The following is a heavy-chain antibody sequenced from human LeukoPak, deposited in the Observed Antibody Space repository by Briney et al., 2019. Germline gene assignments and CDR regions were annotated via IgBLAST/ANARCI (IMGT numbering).Heavy chain of an antibody. CDR2: INPSGGST. J-gene: IGHJ4*02. CDR3: ARDAYIVGAIGRLPDY. D-gene: IGHD1-26*01. V-gene: IGHV1-46*01. Sequence: GASVKVSCKASGYTFTGYYMHWVRQAPGQGLEWMGIINPSGGSTSYAQKFQGRVTMTRDTSTSTVYMELSSLRSEDTAVYYCARDAYIVGAIGRLPDYWGQGTLVTVSS. CDR1: GYTFTGYY.